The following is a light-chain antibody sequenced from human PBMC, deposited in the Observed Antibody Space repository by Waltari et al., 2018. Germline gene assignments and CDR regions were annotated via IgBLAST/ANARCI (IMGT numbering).Light chain of an antibody. CDR1: SSNIGAGYD. Sequence: QSVLTQPPSVSGAPGQTVTIPCPAHSSNIGAGYDVHWYQQLPGTAPKLLIYGNSNRPSGVPDRFSGSKSGTSASLAITGLQAEDEADYYCQSYDSSLSGSRVFGTGTKVTVL. CDR3: QSYDSSLSGSRV. CDR2: GNS. J-gene: IGLJ1*01. V-gene: IGLV1-40*01.